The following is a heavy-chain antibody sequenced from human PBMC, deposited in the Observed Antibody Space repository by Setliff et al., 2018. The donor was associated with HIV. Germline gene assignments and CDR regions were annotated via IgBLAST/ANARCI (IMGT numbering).Heavy chain of an antibody. Sequence: SETLSLTCTVSGGSISTGVYYWSWIRQPADKALEWIGRISASGSTNYNPSLESRVTLSIDPSNNQFSLKLTSVTAADTAVYYCARVYSRSWFFFDHWGQGILVTVSS. CDR2: ISASGST. CDR1: GGSISTGVYY. J-gene: IGHJ4*02. V-gene: IGHV4-61*02. D-gene: IGHD6-13*01. CDR3: ARVYSRSWFFFDH.